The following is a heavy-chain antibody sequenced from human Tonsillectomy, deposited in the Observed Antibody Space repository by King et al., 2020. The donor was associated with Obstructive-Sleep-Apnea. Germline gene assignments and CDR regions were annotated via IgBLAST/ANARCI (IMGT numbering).Heavy chain of an antibody. V-gene: IGHV4-34*01. CDR1: GGSFSGYY. Sequence: VQLQQWGAGLLKPSETLSLTCAVYGGSFSGYYWSWIRQPPGKGLEWIGEINHSGSTNYNPSLKSRVTISVDTSKNQFSLKLSSVTAADTAVYYCARGPTYSNYPFVVRGQGTLVTVSS. D-gene: IGHD4-11*01. J-gene: IGHJ4*02. CDR2: INHSGST. CDR3: ARGPTYSNYPFVV.